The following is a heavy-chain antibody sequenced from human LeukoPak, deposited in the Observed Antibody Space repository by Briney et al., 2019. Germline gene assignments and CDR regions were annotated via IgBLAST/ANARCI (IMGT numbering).Heavy chain of an antibody. V-gene: IGHV4-34*01. Sequence: SETLSLTCAVYGGSFSGYYWSWIRQPPGKGLEWIGEINHSGSTNYNPSLKSRVTISVDTSKNQFSLKLSSVTAADTAVYYCARDRGVNTIFGVVRDAFDIWGQGTMVTVSS. CDR2: INHSGST. J-gene: IGHJ3*02. D-gene: IGHD3-3*01. CDR3: ARDRGVNTIFGVVRDAFDI. CDR1: GGSFSGYY.